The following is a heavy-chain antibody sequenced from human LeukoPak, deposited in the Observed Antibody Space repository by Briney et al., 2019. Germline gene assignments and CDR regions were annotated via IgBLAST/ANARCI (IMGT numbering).Heavy chain of an antibody. CDR1: GGSFSSYY. J-gene: IGHJ6*03. D-gene: IGHD3-3*01. CDR2: IYYSGST. Sequence: ASETLSLTCTVSGGSFSSYYWSWIRQPPGKGLEWIGYIYYSGSTNYNPSLKSRVTISVDTSKNQFSLKLSSVTAADTAVYYCAGVGFWSGYYRDCVYYMEVWGKGTTVTGSS. V-gene: IGHV4-59*01. CDR3: AGVGFWSGYYRDCVYYMEV.